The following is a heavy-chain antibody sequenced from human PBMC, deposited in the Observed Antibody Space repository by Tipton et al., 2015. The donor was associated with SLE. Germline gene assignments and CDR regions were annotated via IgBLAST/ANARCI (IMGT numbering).Heavy chain of an antibody. CDR2: IYHSGST. CDR3: ARDRQALGRITMVRGVDDAFDI. J-gene: IGHJ3*02. CDR1: GYSISSGYY. D-gene: IGHD3-10*01. Sequence: TLSLTCAVSGYSISSGYYWGWIRQPPGKGLEWIGSIYHSGSTYYNPPLKSRVTISVDTSKNQFSLKLSSVTAADTAVYYCARDRQALGRITMVRGVDDAFDIWGQGTMVTVSS. V-gene: IGHV4-38-2*02.